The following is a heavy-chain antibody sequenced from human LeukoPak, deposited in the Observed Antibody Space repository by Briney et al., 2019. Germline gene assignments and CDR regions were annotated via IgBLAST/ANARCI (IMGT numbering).Heavy chain of an antibody. J-gene: IGHJ4*02. CDR2: IIPIFGTA. V-gene: IGHV1-69*13. CDR3: ARGSSSWYLFDY. D-gene: IGHD6-13*01. CDR1: GGTFSSYA. Sequence: GASVKVSCKASGGTFSSYAISWVRQAPGQGLEWMGGIIPIFGTANYAQKFQGRVTITADESTSTAYMELSSLRSEDTAVYYCARGSSSWYLFDYWGQGTLVTVSS.